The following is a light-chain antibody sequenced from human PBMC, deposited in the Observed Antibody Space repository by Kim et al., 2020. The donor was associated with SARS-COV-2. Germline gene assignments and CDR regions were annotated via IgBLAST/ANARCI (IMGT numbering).Light chain of an antibody. CDR1: QSISGW. CDR2: KAT. V-gene: IGKV1-5*03. CDR3: HKYNTYPYS. Sequence: DIQMTQSPSTLSASVGDRVTLTCRASQSISGWLAWYQQKPGKAPRLLMYKATSLESGVPSRFSGTRSGTEYTLSINGLQPDDFATYYCHKYNTYPYSFGQGTKLEI. J-gene: IGKJ2*01.